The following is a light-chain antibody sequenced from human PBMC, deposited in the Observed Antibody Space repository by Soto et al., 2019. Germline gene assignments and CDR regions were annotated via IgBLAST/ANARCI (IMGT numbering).Light chain of an antibody. CDR1: SSDVGSYNL. V-gene: IGLV2-23*01. CDR2: EDS. CDR3: CSYAGSSTYVV. J-gene: IGLJ2*01. Sequence: QSVLTQPASVSGSPGQSITISCTGTSSDVGSYNLVSWYQQHPGKAPKLIIYEDSKRPSGVSNRFSGSKSGNTASLKIFGLQAEDEADYYCCSYAGSSTYVVFGGGTKVTVL.